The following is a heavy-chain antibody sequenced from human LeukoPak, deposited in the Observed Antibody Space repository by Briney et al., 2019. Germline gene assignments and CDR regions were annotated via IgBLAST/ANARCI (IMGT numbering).Heavy chain of an antibody. CDR1: GGSISSYY. CDR2: IYYSGST. CDR3: ARDIHDYGDYVWFDP. D-gene: IGHD4-17*01. J-gene: IGHJ5*02. Sequence: SETLSLTCTVSGGSISSYYWSWIRQPPGKGLGWIGYIYYSGSTNYNPSLKSRVTISVDTSKNQFSLKLSSVTAADTAVYYCARDIHDYGDYVWFDPWGQGTLVTVSS. V-gene: IGHV4-59*01.